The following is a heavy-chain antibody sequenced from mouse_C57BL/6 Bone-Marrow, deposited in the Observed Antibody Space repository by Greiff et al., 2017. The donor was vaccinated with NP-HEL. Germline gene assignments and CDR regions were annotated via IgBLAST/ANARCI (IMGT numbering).Heavy chain of an antibody. CDR2: ISDGGSYT. J-gene: IGHJ4*01. Sequence: EVQVVESGGGLVKPGGSLKLSCAASGFTFSSYAMSWVRQTPEKRLEWVATISDGGSYTYYPDNVKGRFTISRDNAKNNLYLQMSHLKSEDTAMYYCARAHNYYGSSYDAMDYWGQGTSVTVSS. V-gene: IGHV5-4*01. CDR1: GFTFSSYA. CDR3: ARAHNYYGSSYDAMDY. D-gene: IGHD1-1*01.